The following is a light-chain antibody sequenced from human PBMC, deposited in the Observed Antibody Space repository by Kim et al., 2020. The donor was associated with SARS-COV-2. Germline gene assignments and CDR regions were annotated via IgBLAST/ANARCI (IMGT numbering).Light chain of an antibody. CDR2: AAS. V-gene: IGKV1-27*01. CDR3: QKYNSAPSVT. CDR1: QGISNY. J-gene: IGKJ1*01. Sequence: SVGDRVTITCRASQGISNYLAWYQQKPGKVPKLLIYAASTLQSGVPSRFSGSGSGTDFTLTISSLQPEDVATYYCQKYNSAPSVTFGQWTKVDIK.